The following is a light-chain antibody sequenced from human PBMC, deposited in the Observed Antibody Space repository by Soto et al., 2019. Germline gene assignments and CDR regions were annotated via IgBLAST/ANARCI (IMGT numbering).Light chain of an antibody. J-gene: IGLJ3*02. Sequence: QSVLTQPPSVSGAPGQRVTISRTGSSSNIGAGYDVHWYQQLPGTAPKLLIYGNSNRPSGVPDRFSGSKSGTSASLAITGLQAEDEADYYCQSYDSSLSGHWVFGGGTKLTVL. CDR2: GNS. CDR3: QSYDSSLSGHWV. V-gene: IGLV1-40*01. CDR1: SSNIGAGYD.